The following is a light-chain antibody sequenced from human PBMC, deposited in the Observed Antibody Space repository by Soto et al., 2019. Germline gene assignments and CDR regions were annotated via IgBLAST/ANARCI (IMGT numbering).Light chain of an antibody. CDR2: GAS. CDR1: QNINSSY. V-gene: IGKV3-20*01. J-gene: IGKJ2*01. Sequence: EIVLTQSPGTLSLSPGERATLSCRASQNINSSYLAWYQHKPGQAPRLLIYGASSRATGIPDRFSGSGSGTDFTLTISRLEPEDFAVYYCQQYGSSPLYTFGQGTKLEIK. CDR3: QQYGSSPLYT.